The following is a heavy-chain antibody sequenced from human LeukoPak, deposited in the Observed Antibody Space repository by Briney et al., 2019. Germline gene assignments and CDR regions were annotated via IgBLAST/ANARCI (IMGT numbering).Heavy chain of an antibody. CDR2: INPDSGGA. V-gene: IGHV1-2*02. J-gene: IGHJ4*02. Sequence: EASVKVSCKASGYTFTSYGISWVRQAPGQGLEWMGWINPDSGGANYAQQFQGRVTMTRDTSISTAYMELSGLRSDDTAVYYCARDRDTISTTDAGGDHFHYWGQGTLVTVSS. CDR3: ARDRDTISTTDAGGDHFHY. CDR1: GYTFTSYG. D-gene: IGHD1-1*01.